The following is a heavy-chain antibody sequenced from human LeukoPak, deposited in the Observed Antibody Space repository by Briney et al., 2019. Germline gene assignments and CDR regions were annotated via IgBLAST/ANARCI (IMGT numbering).Heavy chain of an antibody. CDR3: ASGQLGYSGSKGAFDY. D-gene: IGHD1-26*01. J-gene: IGHJ4*02. V-gene: IGHV3-48*04. CDR2: ISSSSSTI. CDR1: GFTFSSYS. Sequence: GGSLRLSCAASGFTFSSYSMNWVRQAPGKGLEGVSYISSSSSTIYYADSVKGRFTISRDNAKNSLYLQMNSLRAEDTAVYYCASGQLGYSGSKGAFDYWGQGTLVTVSS.